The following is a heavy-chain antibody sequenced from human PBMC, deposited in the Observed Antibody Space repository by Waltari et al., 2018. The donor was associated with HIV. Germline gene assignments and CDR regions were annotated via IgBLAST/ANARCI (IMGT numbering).Heavy chain of an antibody. CDR1: AFTASRDH. CDR2: IYSGGST. D-gene: IGHD5-12*01. J-gene: IGHJ3*02. V-gene: IGHV3-53*02. Sequence: EVQLVETGVGLIQHGGSLRLSWAASAFTASRDHLSWVRQAPGKGLEWVSVIYSGGSTYYADSVKGRFTISRDNSNNTLYLQMNSLRAEDTAIYYCARGSEYSGYADAFDIWGQGTMVTVSS. CDR3: ARGSEYSGYADAFDI.